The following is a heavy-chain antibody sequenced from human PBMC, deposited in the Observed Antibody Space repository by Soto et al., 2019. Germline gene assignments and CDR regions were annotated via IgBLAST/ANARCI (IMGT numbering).Heavy chain of an antibody. CDR3: ARETLRTVDY. Sequence: PSETLSLTCTVSGGSTSTSNYYWGWIRQQPERGQEWIGNIYYSGSTYYNPSLRSRLTISVETSKSQVSLKLRSVTAADTAVYFCARETLRTVDYWGLGTLVTVSS. CDR2: IYYSGST. J-gene: IGHJ4*02. V-gene: IGHV4-39*01. CDR1: GGSTSTSNYY.